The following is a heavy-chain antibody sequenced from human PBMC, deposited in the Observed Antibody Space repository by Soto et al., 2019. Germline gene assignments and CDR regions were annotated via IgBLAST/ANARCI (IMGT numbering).Heavy chain of an antibody. D-gene: IGHD3-3*01. CDR3: ARQSRSGYYNLDY. V-gene: IGHV4-59*08. Sequence: PSETLSLTCTVSGGSISSYYWSWIRQPPGKGLEWIGYIYYSGSTNYNPSLKSRVTISVDTSKNQFSLKLSSVTAADTAVYYCARQSRSGYYNLDYWGQGTLVTVSS. J-gene: IGHJ4*02. CDR2: IYYSGST. CDR1: GGSISSYY.